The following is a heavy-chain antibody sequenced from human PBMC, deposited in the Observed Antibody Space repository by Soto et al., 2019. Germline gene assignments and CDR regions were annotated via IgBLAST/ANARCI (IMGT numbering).Heavy chain of an antibody. CDR2: IYYSGST. D-gene: IGHD3-3*01. J-gene: IGHJ4*02. V-gene: IGHV4-39*07. CDR1: GGSISSSSYY. CDR3: ARAGDGSGYYTPSDY. Sequence: SETLSLTCTVSGGSISSSSYYWGWIRQPPGKGLEWIGCIYYSGSTYYNPSLKSRVTISVDTSKNQFSLKLSSVTAADTAVYYCARAGDGSGYYTPSDYWGQGTLVTVSS.